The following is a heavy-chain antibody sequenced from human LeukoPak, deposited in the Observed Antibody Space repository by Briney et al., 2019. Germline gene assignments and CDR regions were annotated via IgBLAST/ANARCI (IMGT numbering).Heavy chain of an antibody. CDR2: INPNSGGT. V-gene: IGHV1-2*02. D-gene: IGHD6-19*01. J-gene: IGHJ4*02. CDR1: GYTFTSYA. Sequence: ASVKVSCKASGYTFTSYAMNWVRQAPGQGLEWMGWINPNSGGTNYAQKFQGRVTMTRDTSISTAYMELSSLRSEDTAVYYCARDGSGWYYYFDYWGQGTLVTVSS. CDR3: ARDGSGWYYYFDY.